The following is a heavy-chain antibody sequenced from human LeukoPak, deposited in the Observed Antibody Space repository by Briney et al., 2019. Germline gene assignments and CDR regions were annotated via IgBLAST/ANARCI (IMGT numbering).Heavy chain of an antibody. Sequence: PGRSLRLSCAASGFTFSSYAMHWVRQAPGKGLEWVTVISYDGSNEYYADSVKGRITISRDNSKDTLYLQMNSLRAEDTAVYYCASGGHTVSRYFKYWGQGTLVTVSS. CDR3: ASGGHTVSRYFKY. CDR2: ISYDGSNE. J-gene: IGHJ1*01. CDR1: GFTFSSYA. V-gene: IGHV3-30-3*01. D-gene: IGHD2-2*01.